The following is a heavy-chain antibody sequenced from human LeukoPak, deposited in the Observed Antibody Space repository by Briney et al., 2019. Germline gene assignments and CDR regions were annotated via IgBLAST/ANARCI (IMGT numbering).Heavy chain of an antibody. CDR2: IYTSGST. J-gene: IGHJ3*02. V-gene: IGHV4-61*02. D-gene: IGHD3-22*01. CDR1: GGSISSGSYY. Sequence: SETLSLTCTVSGGSISSGSYYWSWIRQPAGKGLEWIGRIYTSGSTNYNPSLKSRVTISVDTSKNQFSLKLSSVTAADTAVYYCARCPYYYDSSGYRNHDAFDIWGQGTMVTVSS. CDR3: ARCPYYYDSSGYRNHDAFDI.